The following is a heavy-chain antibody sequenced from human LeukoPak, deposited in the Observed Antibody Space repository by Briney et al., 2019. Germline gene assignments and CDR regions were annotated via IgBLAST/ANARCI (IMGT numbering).Heavy chain of an antibody. V-gene: IGHV3-30*18. CDR1: GFPFSSHG. CDR3: AKWGDYDVLTGYYDSDY. D-gene: IGHD3-9*01. J-gene: IGHJ4*02. CDR2: LSYGGNNK. Sequence: PGRSLRLSCAASGFPFSSHGMHWVRQAPGKGLDWVAVLSYGGNNKYYADSVKGRFTISRDNSKNTLYLQMNSLSAEDTAIYYCAKWGDYDVLTGYYDSDYWGQGTLVTVSS.